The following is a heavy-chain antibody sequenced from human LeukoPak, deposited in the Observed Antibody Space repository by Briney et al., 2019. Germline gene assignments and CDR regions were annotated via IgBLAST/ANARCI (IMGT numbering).Heavy chain of an antibody. J-gene: IGHJ4*02. D-gene: IGHD4-17*01. CDR3: ARDARDYAPTCGY. CDR1: GYTFTSYG. CDR2: ISAYNGNT. V-gene: IGHV1-18*01. Sequence: ASVNVSCKASGYTFTSYGISWLRQAPGQGLGWMGWISAYNGNTNYAQKLQGRVTMTTDTSTSTAYMELRSLRSDATAVYYCARDARDYAPTCGYWGQGTLVIVSS.